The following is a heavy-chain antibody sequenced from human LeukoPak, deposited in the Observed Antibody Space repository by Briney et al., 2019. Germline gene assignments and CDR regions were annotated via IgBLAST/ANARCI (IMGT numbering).Heavy chain of an antibody. D-gene: IGHD6-19*01. J-gene: IGHJ4*02. Sequence: SETLSLTCAVSGYSISSGYYWGWIRQPPGKGLEWIGSIYHRGSTYYNPSPKSRVTISVDTSKNQFSLKLSSVTAADTAVYYCGRIGSSGWYVSDYWGQGTLVTVSS. CDR1: GYSISSGYY. V-gene: IGHV4-38-2*01. CDR3: GRIGSSGWYVSDY. CDR2: IYHRGST.